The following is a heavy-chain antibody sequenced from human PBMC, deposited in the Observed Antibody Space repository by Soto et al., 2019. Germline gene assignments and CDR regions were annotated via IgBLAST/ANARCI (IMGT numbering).Heavy chain of an antibody. D-gene: IGHD5-12*01. V-gene: IGHV1-18*01. J-gene: IGHJ6*02. Sequence: ASVKVSCKASGYTFTSYGISWVRQAPGQGLEWMGWISAYNGNTNYAQKLQGRVTMTTDTSTSTAYMELRSLRSDDTAVYYCASRGQVRESGYDPYYYYGMDVWGQGTTVTVSS. CDR3: ASRGQVRESGYDPYYYYGMDV. CDR2: ISAYNGNT. CDR1: GYTFTSYG.